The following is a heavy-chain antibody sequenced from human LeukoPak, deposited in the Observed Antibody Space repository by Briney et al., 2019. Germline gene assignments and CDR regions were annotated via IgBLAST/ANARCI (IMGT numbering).Heavy chain of an antibody. J-gene: IGHJ4*02. CDR2: TYYRSKWYN. D-gene: IGHD3-22*01. CDR1: GDSVSSNSAA. V-gene: IGHV6-1*01. Sequence: SQTLSLTCAISGDSVSSNSAAWNWIRQSPSRGLEWLGRTYYRSKWYNDYAVSVKSRITINPDTSKNQFSLKLSSVTAADTAVYYCARLAYDSSGPFFDYWGQGTLVTVSS. CDR3: ARLAYDSSGPFFDY.